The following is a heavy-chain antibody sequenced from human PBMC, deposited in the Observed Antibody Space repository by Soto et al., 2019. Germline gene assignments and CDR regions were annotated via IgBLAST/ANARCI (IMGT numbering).Heavy chain of an antibody. V-gene: IGHV3-21*01. J-gene: IGHJ4*02. D-gene: IGHD3-16*01. CDR1: GFPFSAYN. CDR3: SRSPEVGVRGAY. Sequence: GGSLRLSCTGSGFPFSAYNINWVRQAPGKGLEWVSSITVGSSHIYQPNSMKGRFTISRDDAKDSVYLQIDSLRDEDTALYYCSRSPEVGVRGAYWGQGTLVTVSS. CDR2: ITVGSSHI.